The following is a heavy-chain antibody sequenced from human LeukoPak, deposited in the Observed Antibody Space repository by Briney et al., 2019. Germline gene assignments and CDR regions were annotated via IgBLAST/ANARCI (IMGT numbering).Heavy chain of an antibody. CDR1: GGSISSGGYY. J-gene: IGHJ5*02. Sequence: PSETLSLTCTVSGGSISSGGYYWSWIGQHPGKGLEWIGYIYYSGSTYYNPSLKSRVTISVDTSKNQFSLKLSSVTAADTAVYYCARDVYGDYDNNWFDPWGQGTLVTVSS. CDR2: IYYSGST. V-gene: IGHV4-31*03. CDR3: ARDVYGDYDNNWFDP. D-gene: IGHD4-17*01.